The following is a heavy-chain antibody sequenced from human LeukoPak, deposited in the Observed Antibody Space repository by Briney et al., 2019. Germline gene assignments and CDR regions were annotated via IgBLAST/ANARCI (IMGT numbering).Heavy chain of an antibody. J-gene: IGHJ4*02. CDR2: ISSNGGST. CDR1: GFTFSYYA. Sequence: PGGSLRLSCSASGFTFSYYAMHWVRQAAGKGLEFVSGISSNGGSTYYADSLRGRFTVSRDNSNNTLYLQMSSLRAEDTAVYYCARGMDYWGQGSLVTVSS. CDR3: ARGMDY. V-gene: IGHV3-64D*09.